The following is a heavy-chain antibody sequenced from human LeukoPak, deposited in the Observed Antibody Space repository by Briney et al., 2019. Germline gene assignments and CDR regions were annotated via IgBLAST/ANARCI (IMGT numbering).Heavy chain of an antibody. V-gene: IGHV1-18*01. J-gene: IGHJ6*03. CDR1: GYTFTSYG. Sequence: GASVKVSCKASGYTFTSYGISWVRQAPGQGLEWMGWISAYNGNTNYAQKLQGRVTMTTDTSTSTAYMELRSLRSDDTAVYYCARDSYCSSTSCLIFFGHHLYYYYMDVWGKGTTVTVSS. D-gene: IGHD2-2*01. CDR3: ARDSYCSSTSCLIFFGHHLYYYYMDV. CDR2: ISAYNGNT.